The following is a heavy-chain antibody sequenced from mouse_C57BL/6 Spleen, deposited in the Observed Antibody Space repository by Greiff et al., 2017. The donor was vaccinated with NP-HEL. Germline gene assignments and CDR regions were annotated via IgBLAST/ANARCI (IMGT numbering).Heavy chain of an antibody. CDR3: TRSDGSSYFDY. V-gene: IGHV1-15*01. Sequence: VKLQQSGAELVRPGASVTLSCKASGYTFTDYEMHWVKQTPVHGLEWIGAIDPETGGTAYNQKFKGKAILTADKSSSTAYMELRSLTSEDSAVYYCTRSDGSSYFDYWGQGTTLTVSS. D-gene: IGHD1-1*01. J-gene: IGHJ2*01. CDR2: IDPETGGT. CDR1: GYTFTDYE.